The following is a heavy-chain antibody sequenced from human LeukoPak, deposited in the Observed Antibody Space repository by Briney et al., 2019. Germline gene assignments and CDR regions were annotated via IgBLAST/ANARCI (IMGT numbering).Heavy chain of an antibody. CDR1: GFNFSGPW. J-gene: IGHJ4*02. Sequence: PGGSLRLSCTASGFNFSGPWKAWIRQAPGEGLEWVAIIKKDGSEKYYVDSMKGRFTISRDNAKNSLFLQMNSLRAEDTAIYYCTTDTWYSAGHWGQGTLVTVSS. D-gene: IGHD2-15*01. CDR3: TTDTWYSAGH. CDR2: IKKDGSEK. V-gene: IGHV3-7*03.